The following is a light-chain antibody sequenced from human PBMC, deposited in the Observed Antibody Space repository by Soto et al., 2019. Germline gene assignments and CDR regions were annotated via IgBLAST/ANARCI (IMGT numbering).Light chain of an antibody. CDR1: QGVSSW. CDR3: QQANSFTIT. J-gene: IGKJ5*01. Sequence: DIQMNQSPSSVSASVGDRVTIRCRASQGVSSWLAWYQQKPGKAPKLLIYAASSVQSGVPSRFSGSGSGTDFKLTITSLQTEDFATYYCQQANSFTITFGQGIRLEIK. CDR2: AAS. V-gene: IGKV1D-12*01.